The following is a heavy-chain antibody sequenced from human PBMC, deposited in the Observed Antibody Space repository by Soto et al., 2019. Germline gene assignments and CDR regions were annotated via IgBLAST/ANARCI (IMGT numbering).Heavy chain of an antibody. V-gene: IGHV3-48*03. CDR3: AREEINCGGDCFFL. D-gene: IGHD2-21*02. J-gene: IGHJ4*02. CDR2: ISSSGYLI. Sequence: EVQLVESGGDLVQPGGSLRLSCAASGFTFSSYEMNWVRQAPGKGLEWISYISSSGYLIYYADSVRGRFTVSRDSAKNSLYLQMNSLRAEDTAVYYCAREEINCGGDCFFLWGQGTLVTVSS. CDR1: GFTFSSYE.